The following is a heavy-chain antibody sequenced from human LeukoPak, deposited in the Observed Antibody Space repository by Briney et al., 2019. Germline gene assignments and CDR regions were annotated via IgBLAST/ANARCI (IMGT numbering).Heavy chain of an antibody. J-gene: IGHJ4*02. V-gene: IGHV4-30-4*08. D-gene: IGHD2-15*01. Sequence: RASQTLSLTCTVSGGSISSGDYYWSWIRQPPGKGLEWIGYIYYSGSTYYNPSLKSRVTISVDTSKNQFSLKLSSVTAADTAVYYCARDTGGSWENDYWGQGTLVTVSS. CDR2: IYYSGST. CDR3: ARDTGGSWENDY. CDR1: GGSISSGDYY.